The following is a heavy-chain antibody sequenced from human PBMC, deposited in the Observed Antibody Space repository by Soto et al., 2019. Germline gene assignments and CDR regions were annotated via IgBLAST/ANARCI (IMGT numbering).Heavy chain of an antibody. CDR1: GYTFTSYD. D-gene: IGHD3-3*01. CDR2: MNPNSGNT. Sequence: ESSVKVSCKASGYTFTSYDINWVRQPTGKGLEWMGWMNPNSGNTGYAQKFQGRVTMTRNTSISTAYMELSSLRSEDTAVYYCASSRTNVILGVVIRGYYYYGMDVWGQGTTVTVSS. CDR3: ASSRTNVILGVVIRGYYYYGMDV. V-gene: IGHV1-8*01. J-gene: IGHJ6*02.